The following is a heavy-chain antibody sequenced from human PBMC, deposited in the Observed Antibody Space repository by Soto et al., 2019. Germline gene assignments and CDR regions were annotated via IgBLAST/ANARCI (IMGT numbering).Heavy chain of an antibody. J-gene: IGHJ4*02. CDR3: ARDQEFPDY. CDR2: ISANNGNT. V-gene: IGHV1-18*01. Sequence: QVQLLQSGAEVKKPGASVKVSCKASGYTFTSYGITWVRQAPGQGLEWMGWISANNGNTNYVQKFRGRVTMTTDASTSTAYMELRSLSSDDTAVYSCARDQEFPDYWGQGTLVTVSS. CDR1: GYTFTSYG.